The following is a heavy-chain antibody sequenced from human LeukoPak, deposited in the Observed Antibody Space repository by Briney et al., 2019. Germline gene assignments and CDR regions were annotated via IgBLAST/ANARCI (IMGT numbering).Heavy chain of an antibody. V-gene: IGHV4-31*03. CDR1: GGSISSGGYY. CDR2: TYYSGST. D-gene: IGHD3-3*01. CDR3: ARDSWRRGALGWFDP. J-gene: IGHJ5*02. Sequence: SETLSLTCTVSGGSISSGGYYWSWIRQHPGKGLEWIGYTYYSGSTYYNPSLKSRVTISVDTSKNQFSLKLSSVTAADTAVYYCARDSWRRGALGWFDPWGQGTLVTVSS.